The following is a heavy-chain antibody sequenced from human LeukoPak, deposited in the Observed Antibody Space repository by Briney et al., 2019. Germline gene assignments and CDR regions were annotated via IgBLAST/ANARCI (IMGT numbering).Heavy chain of an antibody. D-gene: IGHD3-10*01. CDR3: ARTGGYMVRGVQNWFDP. CDR1: GDSISSNHYY. Sequence: SETLSLXCTVSGDSISSNHYYWGWVRQPPGKGLECIGSGTTYYNPSLKSRVTISVDTSKNQFSLKLSSVTAADTAVYYCARTGGYMVRGVQNWFDPWGQGTLVTVSS. CDR2: GTT. V-gene: IGHV4-39*01. J-gene: IGHJ5*02.